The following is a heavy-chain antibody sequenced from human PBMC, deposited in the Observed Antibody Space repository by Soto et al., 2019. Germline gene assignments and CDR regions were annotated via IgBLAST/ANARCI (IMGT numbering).Heavy chain of an antibody. CDR3: ARDLEADYYYDSSGYSH. V-gene: IGHV1-18*01. Sequence: ASVEVSCKSSGYSFTSYGSSWVRQAPGQGLEWMGWISAYNGNTNYAQKLQGRVTMTTDTSTSTAYMELRSLRSDGTAVYYCARDLEADYYYDSSGYSHWGQGTLVNVSS. CDR1: GYSFTSYG. CDR2: ISAYNGNT. J-gene: IGHJ4*02. D-gene: IGHD3-22*01.